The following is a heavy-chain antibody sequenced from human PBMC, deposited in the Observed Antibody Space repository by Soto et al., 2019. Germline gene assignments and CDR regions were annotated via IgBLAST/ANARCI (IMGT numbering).Heavy chain of an antibody. CDR1: GGSFSGYY. J-gene: IGHJ6*02. V-gene: IGHV4-34*01. CDR2: INHSGST. Sequence: SETLSLTCAVYGGSFSGYYWSWIRQPPGKGLEWIGEINHSGSTNYNPSLKSRVTISVDTSKNQFSLKLSSVTAADTAVYYCARAGYGDYGTSYYYYGMDVWGQGTTVTISS. D-gene: IGHD4-17*01. CDR3: ARAGYGDYGTSYYYYGMDV.